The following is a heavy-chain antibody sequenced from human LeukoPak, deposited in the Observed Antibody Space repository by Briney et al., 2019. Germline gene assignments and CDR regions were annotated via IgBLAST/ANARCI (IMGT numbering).Heavy chain of an antibody. V-gene: IGHV1-69*05. CDR2: IIPIFGTA. CDR1: GGTFSSYA. CDR3: ARAMNSGSPLDAFDI. Sequence: SVKVSCKASGGTFSSYAISWVRQAPGQGLEWMGGIIPIFGTANYAQKFQGRVTITTDESTSTAYMELSSLRSEDTAVYYCARAMNSGSPLDAFDIWGQGTMVTVSS. D-gene: IGHD1-26*01. J-gene: IGHJ3*02.